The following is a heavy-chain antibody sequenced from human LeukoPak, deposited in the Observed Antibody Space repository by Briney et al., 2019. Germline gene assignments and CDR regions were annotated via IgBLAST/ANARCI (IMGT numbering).Heavy chain of an antibody. CDR2: ISAYNGNT. V-gene: IGHV1-18*01. CDR1: GYTFTSYG. J-gene: IGHJ4*02. D-gene: IGHD3-22*01. Sequence: GASVKVSCKASGYTFTSYGISWVRQAPGQGLEWMGWISAYNGNTNYAQKLQGRVTMTTDTSTSTAYMELRSLRFDDTAVYYCARVTRDSSGYYRFDYWGQGTLVTVSS. CDR3: ARVTRDSSGYYRFDY.